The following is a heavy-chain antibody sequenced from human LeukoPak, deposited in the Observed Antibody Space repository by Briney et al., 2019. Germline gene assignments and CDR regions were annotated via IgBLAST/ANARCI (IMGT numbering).Heavy chain of an antibody. V-gene: IGHV4-39*07. J-gene: IGHJ3*02. Sequence: SETLSLTCTVSGGSISSSSYYWGWIRQPPGKGLEWIGSIYYSGSTYYNPSLKSRVTISVDTSKNQFSLKLSSVTAADTAVYYCARYSSWYRNDAFDIWGQGTMVTVSS. CDR3: ARYSSWYRNDAFDI. D-gene: IGHD6-13*01. CDR1: GGSISSSSYY. CDR2: IYYSGST.